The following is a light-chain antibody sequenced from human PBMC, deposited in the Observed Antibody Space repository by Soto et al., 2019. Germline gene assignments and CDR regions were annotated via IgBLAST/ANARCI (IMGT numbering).Light chain of an antibody. CDR2: GAS. CDR1: QSISSSH. V-gene: IGKV3-15*01. CDR3: QQYFNWPLTWT. Sequence: EIVLTQSPGTLSLSPGERATLSCRASQSISSSHLAWYQQIPGQAPRLLVYGASTRATGVPARFSGSGSGIEFTLTISSLQSEDSAFYYCQQYFNWPLTWTFGPGTKVQIK. J-gene: IGKJ3*01.